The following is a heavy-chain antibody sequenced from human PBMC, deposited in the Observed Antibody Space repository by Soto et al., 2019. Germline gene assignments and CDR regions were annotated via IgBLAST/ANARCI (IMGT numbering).Heavy chain of an antibody. D-gene: IGHD6-6*01. CDR3: ARFGRGAARPDY. V-gene: IGHV4-59*08. CDR2: IYYSGST. J-gene: IGHJ4*02. Sequence: LSLTCTVSGGSISSYYWSWIRQPPGKGLEWIGYIYYSGSTNYNPSLKSRVTISVDTSKNQFSLKLSSVTAADTAVYYCARFGRGAARPDYWGQGTLVTVSS. CDR1: GGSISSYY.